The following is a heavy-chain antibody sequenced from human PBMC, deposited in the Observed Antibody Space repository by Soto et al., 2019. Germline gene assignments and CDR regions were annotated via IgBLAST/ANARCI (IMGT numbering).Heavy chain of an antibody. V-gene: IGHV4-59*01. CDR2: IYYSGST. Sequence: PSETLSLTCTVSGGSISSYYWSWIRQPPGKGLEWIGYIYYSGSTNYNPSLKSRVTISVDTSKNQFSLKLSSVTAADTAVYYCACTGRIVGATFDFWGQGSLVTVSS. CDR1: GGSISSYY. D-gene: IGHD1-26*01. CDR3: ACTGRIVGATFDF. J-gene: IGHJ4*02.